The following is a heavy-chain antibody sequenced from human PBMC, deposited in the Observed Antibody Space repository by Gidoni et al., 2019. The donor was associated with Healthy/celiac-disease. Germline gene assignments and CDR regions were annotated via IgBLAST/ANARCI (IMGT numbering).Heavy chain of an antibody. J-gene: IGHJ4*02. CDR1: GFTFSSYG. CDR3: AKDRIPATVSTIFDY. CDR2: ISYDGSNK. V-gene: IGHV3-30*18. Sequence: QVQLVESGGGVVQPGRSLRLSCAASGFTFSSYGMHGVRQAPGKGLEWVAVISYDGSNKYYADSVKGRFTISRDNSKNTLYLQMNSLRAEDTAVYYWAKDRIPATVSTIFDYWGQGTLVTVSS. D-gene: IGHD6-13*01.